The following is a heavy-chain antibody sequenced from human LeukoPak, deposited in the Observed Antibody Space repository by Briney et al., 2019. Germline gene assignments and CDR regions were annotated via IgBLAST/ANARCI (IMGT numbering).Heavy chain of an antibody. J-gene: IGHJ4*02. D-gene: IGHD6-19*01. CDR2: ISSGGSYT. V-gene: IGHV3-11*05. CDR1: GFTFSDYY. CDR3: AKDARRSSGWYFFDH. Sequence: GGSLRLSCAGSGFTFSDYYMSWIRQAPGKGLEWVSYISSGGSYTNFADSVKGRFTISRDNAKNSLYLQMNSLRADDTAVYYCAKDARRSSGWYFFDHWGQGTLVTVSS.